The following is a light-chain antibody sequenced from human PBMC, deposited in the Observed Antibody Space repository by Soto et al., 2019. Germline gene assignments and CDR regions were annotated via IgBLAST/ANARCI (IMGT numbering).Light chain of an antibody. CDR2: KDS. CDR1: ALPKQY. Sequence: SYELTQPTSVSVSPGQTARITCSGDALPKQYAYWYQQKPGQAPVLVIYKDSERPSGIHERFSGPSSGTTVTLTISGVQAEDEADYSCQSADSSGTYPVFGGGTKLTVL. CDR3: QSADSSGTYPV. J-gene: IGLJ2*01. V-gene: IGLV3-25*03.